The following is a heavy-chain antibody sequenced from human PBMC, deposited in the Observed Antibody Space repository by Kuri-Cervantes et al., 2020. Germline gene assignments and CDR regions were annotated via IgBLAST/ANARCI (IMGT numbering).Heavy chain of an antibody. CDR2: INWNSGSI. CDR1: GFTFDDYA. V-gene: IGHV3-9*01. Sequence: SLKISCAASGFTFDDYAMHWVRQAPGKGLEWVSGINWNSGSIGYADSVKGRFTISRDNAKNTLYLQMNSLRAEDTAVYYCAKDLRDGYNNAGGTDAFDIWGQGTMVTVSS. D-gene: IGHD5-24*01. J-gene: IGHJ3*02. CDR3: AKDLRDGYNNAGGTDAFDI.